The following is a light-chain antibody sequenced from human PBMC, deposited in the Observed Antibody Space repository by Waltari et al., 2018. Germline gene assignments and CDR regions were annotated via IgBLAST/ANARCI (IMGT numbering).Light chain of an antibody. CDR3: QQYGSSPPFLYT. CDR1: KSVSSSY. CDR2: GAS. V-gene: IGKV3-20*01. J-gene: IGKJ2*01. Sequence: EIVLTQSPGTLSLSPGERATLPCRASKSVSSSYLAWYQQTPGQAPRPLIYGASTRASGIPDRFSGSWSRTAFTLTISRLVPEDFAVYYCQQYGSSPPFLYTFGQGTKLEIK.